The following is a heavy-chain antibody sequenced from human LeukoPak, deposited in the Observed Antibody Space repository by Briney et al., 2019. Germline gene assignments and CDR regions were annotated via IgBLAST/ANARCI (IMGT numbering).Heavy chain of an antibody. CDR3: ARDPTTVTKGLDI. V-gene: IGHV4-59*11. D-gene: IGHD4-17*01. CDR2: IPYIGST. Sequence: SEALSLTCTVSGGSISTHYWSWIRQPPGKGLEGIGNIPYIGSTNYNPSLKRRGTISVDTSRNQFSLKLTSVTAADAAVYFCARDPTTVTKGLDIWGQGTMVTVSS. J-gene: IGHJ3*02. CDR1: GGSISTHY.